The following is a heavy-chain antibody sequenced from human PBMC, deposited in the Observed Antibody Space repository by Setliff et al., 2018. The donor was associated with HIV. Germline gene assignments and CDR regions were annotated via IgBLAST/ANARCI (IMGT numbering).Heavy chain of an antibody. Sequence: ASVKVSCKASGYTFTSYGISWVRQAPGQGLEWMGWISAYNGNTNYAQKLQGRVTMTTDTSTSTAYMELRSLRSDDTAVYYCVSRSYGSSDYYYYMDVWGKGTTVTVSS. CDR2: ISAYNGNT. CDR1: GYTFTSYG. CDR3: VSRSYGSSDYYYYMDV. J-gene: IGHJ6*03. D-gene: IGHD5-18*01. V-gene: IGHV1-18*01.